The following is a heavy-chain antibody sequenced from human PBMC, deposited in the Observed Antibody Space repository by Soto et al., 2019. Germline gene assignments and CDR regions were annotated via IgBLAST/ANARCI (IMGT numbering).Heavy chain of an antibody. J-gene: IGHJ6*03. CDR2: IIPIFGIA. V-gene: IGHV1-69*10. Sequence: ASVKVSCKASGGTFSSYAISWVRQAPGQGLEWMGGIIPIFGIANYAQKFQGRVTITADKSTSTAYMELSSLRSEDTAVYYGARGRGGENYYYYMDVWGKGTTVTVSS. D-gene: IGHD3-10*01. CDR3: ARGRGGENYYYYMDV. CDR1: GGTFSSYA.